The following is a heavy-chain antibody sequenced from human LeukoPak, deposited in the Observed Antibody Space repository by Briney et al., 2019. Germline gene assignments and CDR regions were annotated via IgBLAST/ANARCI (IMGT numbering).Heavy chain of an antibody. V-gene: IGHV4-34*01. D-gene: IGHD2-8*01. CDR1: GGSFSGYY. CDR3: ARDRIVLMVYASRGYFDY. CDR2: INHSGST. Sequence: SETLSLTCAVYGGSFSGYYWSWIRQPPGKGLEWIGEINHSGSTNYNPSLKSRVTISVDTSKNQFSLKLSSVTAADTAVYYCARDRIVLMVYASRGYFDYWGQGTLVTVSS. J-gene: IGHJ4*02.